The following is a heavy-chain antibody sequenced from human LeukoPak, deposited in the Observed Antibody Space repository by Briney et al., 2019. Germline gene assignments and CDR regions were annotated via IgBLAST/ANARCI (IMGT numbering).Heavy chain of an antibody. CDR3: ARGDSGSFAYDALDI. V-gene: IGHV4-59*11. CDR2: IYHSVST. Sequence: SEPLSLTCSVSGGSMSSHYWRWLRQPPGKGLEGSGYIYHSVSTTHTPSLRSRVTISVDTSKNQVSRKLSSVTAADTAVYYCARGDSGSFAYDALDIWGQGTMVTVSS. CDR1: GGSMSSHY. J-gene: IGHJ3*02. D-gene: IGHD3-10*01.